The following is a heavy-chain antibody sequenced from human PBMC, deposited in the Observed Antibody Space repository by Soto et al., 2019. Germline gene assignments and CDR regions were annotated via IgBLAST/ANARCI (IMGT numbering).Heavy chain of an antibody. CDR1: GYTFTGYY. J-gene: IGHJ5*02. D-gene: IGHD6-13*01. V-gene: IGHV1-2*04. Sequence: GASVKVSCKASGYTFTGYYMHWVRQAPGQGLEWMGWINPNSGGTNYAQKFQGWVTMTRDTSISTAYMELSRLRSDDTAVYYCARDRGYSSSCYWLDPWGQGTLVTVSS. CDR3: ARDRGYSSSCYWLDP. CDR2: INPNSGGT.